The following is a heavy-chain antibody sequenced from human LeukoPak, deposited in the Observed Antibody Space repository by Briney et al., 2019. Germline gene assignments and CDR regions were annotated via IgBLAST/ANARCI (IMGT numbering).Heavy chain of an antibody. Sequence: ASVKVSCKASGYTFTNYAMNWVRQAPGQGLEWMGWINTNTGNPTYAQGFTGRFVFSLDTSVSTAYLQISSLKAEDTAVYYCARDSEIAAYYYMYVWGKGTTVTVSS. V-gene: IGHV7-4-1*02. CDR2: INTNTGNP. J-gene: IGHJ6*03. CDR3: ARDSEIAAYYYMYV. D-gene: IGHD2-21*01. CDR1: GYTFTNYA.